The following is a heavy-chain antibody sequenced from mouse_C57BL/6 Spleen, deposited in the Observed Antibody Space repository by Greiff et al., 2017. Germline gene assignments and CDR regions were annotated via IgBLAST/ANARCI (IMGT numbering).Heavy chain of an antibody. D-gene: IGHD1-1*01. CDR1: GYTFTGYW. CDR3: AGIYYYGSSYRSAMDY. CDR2: ILPGSGST. Sequence: QVQLQQSGAELMKPGASVKLSCKATGYTFTGYWIEWVKQRPGHGLEWIGEILPGSGSTNYNEKFKGKATFTADPSSNTAYMQLSSLTTEDSAIYYCAGIYYYGSSYRSAMDYWGQGTSVTVSS. J-gene: IGHJ4*01. V-gene: IGHV1-9*01.